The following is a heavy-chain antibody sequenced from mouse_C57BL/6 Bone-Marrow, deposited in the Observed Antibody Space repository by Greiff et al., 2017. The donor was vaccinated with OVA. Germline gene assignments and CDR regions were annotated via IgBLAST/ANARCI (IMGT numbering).Heavy chain of an antibody. CDR3: ARYEIYYDYEGDY. J-gene: IGHJ4*01. CDR2: IYPRDGST. CDR1: GYTFTSYD. D-gene: IGHD2-4*01. Sequence: VQLVESGPELVKPGASVKLSCKASGYTFTSYDINWVKQRPGQGLEWIGWIYPRDGSTKYNEKFKGKATLTVDTSSSTAYMELHSLTSEDSAVYFCARYEIYYDYEGDYWGQGTSVTVSS. V-gene: IGHV1-85*01.